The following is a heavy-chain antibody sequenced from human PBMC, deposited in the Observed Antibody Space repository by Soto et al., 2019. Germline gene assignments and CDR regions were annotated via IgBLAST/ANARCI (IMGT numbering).Heavy chain of an antibody. CDR2: IIPIFGTA. Sequence: GASVKVSCKASGGTFSSYAISWVRQAPGQGLEWMGGIIPIFGTANYAQKFQGRVTITADKSTSTAYMELSSLRSEDTAVYYCARTFLDYYDISGSFDYWGQGTLVNVSS. V-gene: IGHV1-69*06. J-gene: IGHJ4*02. D-gene: IGHD3-22*01. CDR1: GGTFSSYA. CDR3: ARTFLDYYDISGSFDY.